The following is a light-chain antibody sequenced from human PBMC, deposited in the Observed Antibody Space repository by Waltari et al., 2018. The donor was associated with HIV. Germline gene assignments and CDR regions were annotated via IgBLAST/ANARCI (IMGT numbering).Light chain of an antibody. CDR3: AVWDDDLSVWV. Sequence: QSVLTQPPSASGTPGQRVTVSCSGNSSNIGGNYVYWFQQLPTSAPKLIIYRNNQRASWVPDRFPASKSGASASLAIIWLRADDEADYYCAVWDDDLSVWVFGGGTRLPVL. J-gene: IGLJ3*02. CDR1: SSNIGGNY. CDR2: RNN. V-gene: IGLV1-47*01.